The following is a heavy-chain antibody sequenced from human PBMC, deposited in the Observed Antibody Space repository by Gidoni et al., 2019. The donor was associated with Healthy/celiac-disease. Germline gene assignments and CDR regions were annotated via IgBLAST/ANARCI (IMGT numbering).Heavy chain of an antibody. CDR3: ARICDDVWGSQGCFDP. Sequence: QVTLRESVPALLKPTQTLTLTCTFSGFSLRTRGMCVSWIRQPPGKALAWLARLDWDDDKYYSTSLKTRLTISKVNSKNQVVLTMTNMDPVDTATYYCARICDDVWGSQGCFDPWGQGTLVTVSS. CDR2: LDWDDDK. D-gene: IGHD3-16*01. J-gene: IGHJ5*02. V-gene: IGHV2-70*15. CDR1: GFSLRTRGMC.